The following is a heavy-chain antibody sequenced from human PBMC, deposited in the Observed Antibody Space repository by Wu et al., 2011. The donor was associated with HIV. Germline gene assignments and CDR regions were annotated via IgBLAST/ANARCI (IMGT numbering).Heavy chain of an antibody. CDR1: GGTFTKFY. Sequence: QVQLVQSGAEVKKPGASVKVSCKASGGTFTKFYIHWVRQAPGQGLEWMGRIITVFGTTNYAQMFQGRATITADESMTLVYMEVSSLRVEDTAVYYCARSSTIAPAAQIDYWGQGTLVSVSS. CDR3: ARSSTIAPAAQIDY. V-gene: IGHV1-69*18. J-gene: IGHJ4*02. D-gene: IGHD6-25*01. CDR2: IITVFGTT.